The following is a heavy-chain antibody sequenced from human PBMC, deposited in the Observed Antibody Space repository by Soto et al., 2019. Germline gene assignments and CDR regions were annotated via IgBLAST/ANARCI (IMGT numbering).Heavy chain of an antibody. D-gene: IGHD2-21*01. V-gene: IGHV3-48*01. CDR3: GGVGGDYTYYRYQRAV. Sequence: GGSLRLSCAVSGFTFSNYSMDWVRQAPGKGLEWVSFISYSGRTIYYADSVKGRFTISRDNAKKSLYLQMNSLRVEDTAVYYWGGVGGDYTYYRYQRAVWAKGSRAPASS. CDR1: GFTFSNYS. CDR2: ISYSGRTI. J-gene: IGHJ6*04.